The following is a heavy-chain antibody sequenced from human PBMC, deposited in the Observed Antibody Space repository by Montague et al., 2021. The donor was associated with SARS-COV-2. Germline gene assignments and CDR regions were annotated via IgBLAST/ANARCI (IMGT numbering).Heavy chain of an antibody. J-gene: IGHJ4*02. CDR3: ARGTGYDYYFDC. D-gene: IGHD5-12*01. Sequence: SDTLSLTRSVSGGSISDYYWNWIRQPPGKGLEWIGYIYYNTGNTNYNPSLQSRVTISLDTSKNQFSLNLRSVTAADTALYFCARGTGYDYYFDCWGLGTLVTVSS. V-gene: IGHV4-59*07. CDR2: IYYNTGNT. CDR1: GGSISDYY.